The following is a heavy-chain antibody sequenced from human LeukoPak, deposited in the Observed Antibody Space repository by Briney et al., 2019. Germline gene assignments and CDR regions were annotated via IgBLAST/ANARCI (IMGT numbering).Heavy chain of an antibody. CDR3: ARGSEAFDY. CDR1: GGSITNYY. Sequence: PSETLSLTCTVSGGSITNYYWSWIRQPPGKGLEWIGYIYYSGSTNYSPSLKSRVTMSVDTSKKQFSLKVTSVTAADTAVYYCARGSEAFDYWGQGTLVTVSS. V-gene: IGHV4-59*01. CDR2: IYYSGST. J-gene: IGHJ4*02.